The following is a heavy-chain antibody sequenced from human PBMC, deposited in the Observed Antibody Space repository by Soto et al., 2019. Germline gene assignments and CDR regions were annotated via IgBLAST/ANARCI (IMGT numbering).Heavy chain of an antibody. V-gene: IGHV3-21*01. CDR2: IGRRSDI. J-gene: IGHJ6*02. CDR1: GLSFSTYS. CDR3: AREETAWPLAYGLDV. Sequence: GGSLRLSCEASGLSFSTYSMHWVRQAPGKGLEWVSSIGRRSDIYYADSVKGRFTISRDNAKNSVSLQMNSLRDEDTAVYYCAREETAWPLAYGLDVWGQGTTVTV. D-gene: IGHD2-21*02.